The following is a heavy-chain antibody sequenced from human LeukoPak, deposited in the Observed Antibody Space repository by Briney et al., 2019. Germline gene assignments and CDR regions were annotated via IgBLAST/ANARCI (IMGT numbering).Heavy chain of an antibody. CDR2: IRYDGSER. Sequence: GGSLRLSCAASGFTFSTSWMTWVRQAPGKGLEFVANIRYDGSERYYVDSVKGRFTISRDNTKNSLYLQMDSLRAWDTAVYVCATGHTHLVPGGQGTLVSVSS. CDR3: ATGHTHLVP. D-gene: IGHD2-8*02. V-gene: IGHV3-7*01. J-gene: IGHJ4*02. CDR1: GFTFSTSW.